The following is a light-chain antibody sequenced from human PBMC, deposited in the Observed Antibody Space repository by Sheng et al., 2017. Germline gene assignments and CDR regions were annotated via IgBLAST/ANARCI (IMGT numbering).Light chain of an antibody. V-gene: IGKV3-20*01. CDR3: QHYGNSVWT. J-gene: IGKJ1*01. CDR2: GAS. CDR1: QSVSSS. Sequence: EIVLTQSPGTLSLSPGERATLSCRASQSVSSSLAWYQQKPGQAPRLLIHGASTRATGIPDRFSGSGSGTDFTLTISRLEPEDFAVYFCQHYGNSVWTFG.